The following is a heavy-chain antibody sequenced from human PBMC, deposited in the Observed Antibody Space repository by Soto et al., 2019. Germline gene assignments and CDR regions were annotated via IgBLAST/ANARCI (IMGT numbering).Heavy chain of an antibody. Sequence: ASVKVSCKASASTFTGYTINWVRQAPGQGLEWMGWISTFNGNTKYAGNFEGRVTMTTNTSTTTAYMELTSLTFDDTAVYFCARGTVTSGRWFGPWGQGTLVTVSS. D-gene: IGHD4-17*01. V-gene: IGHV1-18*04. CDR2: ISTFNGNT. J-gene: IGHJ5*02. CDR1: ASTFTGYT. CDR3: ARGTVTSGRWFGP.